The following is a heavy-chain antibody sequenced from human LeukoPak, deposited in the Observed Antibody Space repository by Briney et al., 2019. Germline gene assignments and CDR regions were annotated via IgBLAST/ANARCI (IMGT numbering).Heavy chain of an antibody. Sequence: GMSLRLSCAASGFTFDDYAMPWVRQAPGKGLEWVSGISWNSGSIGYADSVKGRFTISRDNAKNSLYLQMNSLRAEDTALYYCAKDRATSYYDFWSGYLDAFDIWGQGTMVTVSS. J-gene: IGHJ3*02. D-gene: IGHD3-3*01. CDR3: AKDRATSYYDFWSGYLDAFDI. CDR2: ISWNSGSI. V-gene: IGHV3-9*01. CDR1: GFTFDDYA.